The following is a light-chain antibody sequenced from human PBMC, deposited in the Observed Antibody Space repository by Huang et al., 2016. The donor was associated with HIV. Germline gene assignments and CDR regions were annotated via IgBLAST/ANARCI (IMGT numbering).Light chain of an antibody. Sequence: DIQMTQSPSSLSASVGDRVTITCRASQPINNYLNWYQQKPGKAPKLLIYTTSSLQSGVPSRFSGRRSGTDFTLTIGSLQSEDFATYYCQQSYTIPLTFGGGTTVEI. CDR2: TTS. CDR3: QQSYTIPLT. V-gene: IGKV1-39*01. CDR1: QPINNY. J-gene: IGKJ4*01.